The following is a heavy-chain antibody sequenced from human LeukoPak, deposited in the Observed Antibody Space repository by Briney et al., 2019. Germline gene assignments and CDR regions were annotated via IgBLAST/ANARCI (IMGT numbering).Heavy chain of an antibody. CDR2: INTDGSTT. Sequence: GGSLRLSCAASGFTFSNYWMHWVRQAPGKGLVWVSRINTDGSTTTYADSVKGRFTISRDNSKNTLYLQMNSLRAEDTAVYYCTRNPDTAINEAHYWGQGTLVTVSS. J-gene: IGHJ4*02. D-gene: IGHD5-18*01. CDR1: GFTFSNYW. CDR3: TRNPDTAINEAHY. V-gene: IGHV3-74*01.